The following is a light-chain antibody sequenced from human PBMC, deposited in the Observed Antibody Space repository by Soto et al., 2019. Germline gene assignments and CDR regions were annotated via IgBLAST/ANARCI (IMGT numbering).Light chain of an antibody. CDR3: QQYGSSPRT. CDR2: GAS. J-gene: IGKJ1*01. V-gene: IGKV3-20*01. Sequence: EIVLTQSPGTLSLSPGERATLSCRASQSVSSTYLAWYQQKLGQAPRLLIYGASSRATGIPDRFSGSGSGTDFTLTISRLAPEDFAVYYCQQYGSSPRTFGQGTKVEIK. CDR1: QSVSSTY.